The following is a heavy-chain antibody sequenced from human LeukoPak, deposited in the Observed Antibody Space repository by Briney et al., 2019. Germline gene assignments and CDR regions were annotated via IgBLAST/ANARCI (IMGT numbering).Heavy chain of an antibody. J-gene: IGHJ4*02. CDR3: AKSTSFYLDS. CDR2: ISGSGNAT. Sequence: GGSLRLSCAASGFNFSSYAMSWVRQAPGKGLECVSVISGSGNATNYADSVKGRFTISRDNSKSTLYVQMNSLRAEDTAVYYCAKSTSFYLDSWGQGTLVTVSS. CDR1: GFNFSSYA. V-gene: IGHV3-23*01.